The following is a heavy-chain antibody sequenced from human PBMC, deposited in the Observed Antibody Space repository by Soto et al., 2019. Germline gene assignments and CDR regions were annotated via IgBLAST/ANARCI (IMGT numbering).Heavy chain of an antibody. Sequence: QVRLVESGGDLVKPGGSLRLSCVGSGFIFGDYAMGWIRQAPGKGLEWISYISLSGYVTFDAESVKGRFTFSRDNAKNSLDVEMNSLTAGDTAVYYCVRWWNGFDYWGQGTLVTVSS. CDR1: GFIFGDYA. J-gene: IGHJ4*02. V-gene: IGHV3-11*01. D-gene: IGHD1-1*01. CDR3: VRWWNGFDY. CDR2: ISLSGYVT.